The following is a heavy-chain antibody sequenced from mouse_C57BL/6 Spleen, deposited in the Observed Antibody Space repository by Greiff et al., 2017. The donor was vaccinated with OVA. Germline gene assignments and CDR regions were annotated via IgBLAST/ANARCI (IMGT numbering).Heavy chain of an antibody. Sequence: EVKLMESGGDLVKPGGSLKLSCAASGFTFSSYGMSWVRQTPDKRLEWVATISSGGSYTYYPDSVKGRFTISRDNAKNTLYLQMSSLKSEDTAMYYCARQEYYAMDYWGQGTSVTVSS. CDR3: ARQEYYAMDY. V-gene: IGHV5-6*01. CDR1: GFTFSSYG. J-gene: IGHJ4*01. CDR2: ISSGGSYT.